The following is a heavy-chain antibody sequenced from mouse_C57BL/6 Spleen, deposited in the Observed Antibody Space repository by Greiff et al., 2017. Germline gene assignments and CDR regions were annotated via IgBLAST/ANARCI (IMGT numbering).Heavy chain of an antibody. D-gene: IGHD1-1*02. CDR2: IYPGDGDT. Sequence: VKLMESGAELVKPGASVKISCKASGYAFSSYWMNWVKQRPGKGLEWIGQIYPGDGDTNYNGKFKGKATLTADKSSSTAYMQLSSLTSEDSAVYFCARGWDGYSAMDYWGQGTSVTVSS. CDR1: GYAFSSYW. CDR3: ARGWDGYSAMDY. V-gene: IGHV1-80*01. J-gene: IGHJ4*01.